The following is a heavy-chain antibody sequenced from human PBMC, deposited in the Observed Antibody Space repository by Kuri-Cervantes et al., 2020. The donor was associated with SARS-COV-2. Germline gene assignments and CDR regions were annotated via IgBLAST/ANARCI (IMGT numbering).Heavy chain of an antibody. CDR3: ARDHIVVVPAAMRYYYYGMDV. CDR1: GFTFSSYA. Sequence: GESLKISCAASGFTFSSYAVSWVRQAPGKGLEWVSVIYSGGSTYYADSVKGRFTISRDNSKNTLYLQMNSLRAEDTAVYYCARDHIVVVPAAMRYYYYGMDVWGQRTTVTVSS. J-gene: IGHJ6*02. V-gene: IGHV3-53*01. CDR2: IYSGGST. D-gene: IGHD2-2*01.